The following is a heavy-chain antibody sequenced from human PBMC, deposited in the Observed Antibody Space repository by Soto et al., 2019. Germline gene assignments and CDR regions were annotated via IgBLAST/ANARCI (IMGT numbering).Heavy chain of an antibody. J-gene: IGHJ4*02. CDR3: ARNPAGDY. Sequence: EVQLVESGGGLVKPGGSLRLSCAASGFTFSSYSMTWVRQAPGKGLEWGSSITSRSSSIYYADSVKGRFTISRDNAKNSLYIQMNSLRAEDTAVYYCARNPAGDYWGQGTLVTVSS. CDR2: ITSRSSSI. CDR1: GFTFSSYS. V-gene: IGHV3-21*01. D-gene: IGHD3-16*01.